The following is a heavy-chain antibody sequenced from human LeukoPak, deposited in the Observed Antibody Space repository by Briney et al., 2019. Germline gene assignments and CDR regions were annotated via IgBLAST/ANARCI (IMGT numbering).Heavy chain of an antibody. D-gene: IGHD1-26*01. Sequence: PSETLSLTCAVYGGSFSGYYWSWIRQPPGKGLEWIGEINHSGSTNYNPSLKSRVTISVDTSKNQFSLKLSSVTAADTAVYYCARQWEPIGIPTTSYFDYWGQGTLVTVSS. CDR2: INHSGST. CDR3: ARQWEPIGIPTTSYFDY. V-gene: IGHV4-34*01. CDR1: GGSFSGYY. J-gene: IGHJ4*02.